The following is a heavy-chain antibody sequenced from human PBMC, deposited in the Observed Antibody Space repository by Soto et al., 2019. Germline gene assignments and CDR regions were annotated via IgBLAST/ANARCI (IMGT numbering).Heavy chain of an antibody. J-gene: IGHJ6*02. Sequence: QVQLVQSGAEVKKPGSSVKVSCKASGGTFSSYAISWVRQAPGQGLEWMGGIIPIFGTANYAQKFQGRVTITADESTSTAYMELSSLRSEDTAVYYCARDKVNYDSSGYYYGYYYYGMDVWGQGTTVTVSS. D-gene: IGHD3-22*01. V-gene: IGHV1-69*01. CDR1: GGTFSSYA. CDR2: IIPIFGTA. CDR3: ARDKVNYDSSGYYYGYYYYGMDV.